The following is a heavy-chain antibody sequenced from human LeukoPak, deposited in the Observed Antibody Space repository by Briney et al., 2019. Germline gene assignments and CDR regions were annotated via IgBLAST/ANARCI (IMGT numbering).Heavy chain of an antibody. V-gene: IGHV1-18*01. CDR1: GYTFNNFG. CDR3: SRSYYSSSWYYFDH. J-gene: IGHJ4*02. CDR2: ISIGDGRT. Sequence: VSVKVSCKTSGYTFNNFGITWVRQAPGQRPEWMGWISIGDGRTHYGRMFQGRVSMTREMSSNTAFLELNSLRSDDTAVYFCSRSYYSSSWYYFDHWGQGTLVTVSS. D-gene: IGHD2-15*01.